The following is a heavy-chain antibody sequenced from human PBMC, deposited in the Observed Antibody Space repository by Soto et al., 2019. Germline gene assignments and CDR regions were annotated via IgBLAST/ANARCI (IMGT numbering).Heavy chain of an antibody. V-gene: IGHV1-69*13. D-gene: IGHD3-22*01. Sequence: AASVKVSCKSSGGTFSSYAISWVRQAPGQGLEWMGGIIPIFGTANYAQKFQGRVTITADESTSTAYMELSSLRSEDTAVYYCARVKAPYYYDSSGYLLTDYAFDIWGQGTMVTVSS. CDR2: IIPIFGTA. CDR3: ARVKAPYYYDSSGYLLTDYAFDI. J-gene: IGHJ3*02. CDR1: GGTFSSYA.